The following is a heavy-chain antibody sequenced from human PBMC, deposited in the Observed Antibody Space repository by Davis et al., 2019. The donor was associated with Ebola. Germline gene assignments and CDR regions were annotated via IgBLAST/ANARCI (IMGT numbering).Heavy chain of an antibody. V-gene: IGHV1-2*06. CDR1: GGTFSSYA. Sequence: ASVKVSCKASGGTFSSYAISWVRQAPGQGLEWMGRMNPHNGDTNYAQNFQGRVTMTRDTSISTAYMELSRLRYDDTAVYYCARLCSSSCPNDYWGQGTLVTVSS. CDR3: ARLCSSSCPNDY. J-gene: IGHJ4*02. CDR2: MNPHNGDT. D-gene: IGHD2-2*01.